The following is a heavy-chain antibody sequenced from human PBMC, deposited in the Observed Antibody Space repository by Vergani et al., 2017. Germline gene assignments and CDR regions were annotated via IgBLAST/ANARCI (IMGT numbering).Heavy chain of an antibody. D-gene: IGHD6-19*01. Sequence: QLQLHESGPGLVKPSATLSLTCSVSGASIRSSNYYWGWIRQPPGKGLEWIASIYYSGSTYYNPSLNSRVTISVDTSKNQFSLKLSSVTAADTAVYFCARHSTVEWLVKLGWIDPWGQGILVTVSS. J-gene: IGHJ5*02. V-gene: IGHV4-39*01. CDR1: GASIRSSNYY. CDR2: IYYSGST. CDR3: ARHSTVEWLVKLGWIDP.